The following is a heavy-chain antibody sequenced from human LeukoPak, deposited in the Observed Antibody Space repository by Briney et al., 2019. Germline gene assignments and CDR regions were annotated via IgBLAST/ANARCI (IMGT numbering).Heavy chain of an antibody. CDR3: ARDKVVPAAINWFDP. D-gene: IGHD2-2*01. V-gene: IGHV4-34*01. Sequence: SETLSLTCAVYGGSFSGYYWSWIRQPPGKGLEWIGEINHSGSTNYNPSLKSRVTISVDTSKDQFSLKLSSVTAADTAVYYCARDKVVPAAINWFDPWGQGTLVTVSS. CDR1: GGSFSGYY. J-gene: IGHJ5*02. CDR2: INHSGST.